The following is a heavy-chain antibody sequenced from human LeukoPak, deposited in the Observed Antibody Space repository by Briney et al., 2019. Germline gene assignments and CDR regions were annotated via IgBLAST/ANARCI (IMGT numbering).Heavy chain of an antibody. CDR1: GYTFTSYG. Sequence: ASVKVSCKASGYTFTSYGISWVRQAPGQGLEWMGWISPYNGNTDYSQKLQGRVTMTTDTSTSTAYMELRSLRSDDTAVYYCARDDYGDSKGWFDPWGQGTLVTVSS. D-gene: IGHD4-17*01. V-gene: IGHV1-18*01. CDR2: ISPYNGNT. J-gene: IGHJ5*02. CDR3: ARDDYGDSKGWFDP.